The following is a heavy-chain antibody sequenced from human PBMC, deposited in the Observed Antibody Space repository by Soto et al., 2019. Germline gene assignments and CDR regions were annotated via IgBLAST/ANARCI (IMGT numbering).Heavy chain of an antibody. V-gene: IGHV4-34*01. CDR1: GGSFSGYY. CDR2: INHSGST. J-gene: IGHJ5*02. Sequence: NPSEILSLTCAVYGGSFSGYYWSWIRQPPGKGLEWIGEINHSGSTNYNPSLKSRVTISVDTSKNQFSLKLSSVTAADTAVYYCARGFKGVWFGELTQPSRGWFDPWGQGTLVTVSS. D-gene: IGHD3-10*01. CDR3: ARGFKGVWFGELTQPSRGWFDP.